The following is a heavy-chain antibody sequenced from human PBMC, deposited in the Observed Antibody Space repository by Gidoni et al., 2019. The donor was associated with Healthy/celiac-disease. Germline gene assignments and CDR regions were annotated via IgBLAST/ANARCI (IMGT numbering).Heavy chain of an antibody. V-gene: IGHV3-48*02. Sequence: EVQLVESGGGLVQPGGSLRLSCAASGFTFSSYSMNWVRQAPGKGLEWVSYISSSSSTIYYADSVKGRFTISRDNAKNALYLQMNSLRDEDTAVYYCTIAAAGSFDYWGQGTLVTVSS. CDR2: ISSSSSTI. CDR1: GFTFSSYS. CDR3: TIAAAGSFDY. D-gene: IGHD6-13*01. J-gene: IGHJ4*02.